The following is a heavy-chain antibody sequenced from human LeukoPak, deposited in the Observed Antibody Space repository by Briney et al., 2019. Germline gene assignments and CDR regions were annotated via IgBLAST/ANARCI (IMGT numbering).Heavy chain of an antibody. CDR1: GFTFSSYA. D-gene: IGHD3-22*01. J-gene: IGHJ4*02. CDR3: ARDLVVITNFFDY. CDR2: ISYDGSNK. V-gene: IGHV3-30*04. Sequence: GGSLRLSCAASGFTFSSYAMHWVRQAPGKGLEWVAVISYDGSNKYYADSVKGRFTISRDNSKNTLYLQMNSLRAEDTAVYYCARDLVVITNFFDYWGQGTLVTVSS.